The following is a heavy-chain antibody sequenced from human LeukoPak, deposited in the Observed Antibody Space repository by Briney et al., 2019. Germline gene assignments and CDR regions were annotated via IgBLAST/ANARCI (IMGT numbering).Heavy chain of an antibody. J-gene: IGHJ2*01. D-gene: IGHD3-10*01. V-gene: IGHV4-59*01. CDR3: ARNGGSGSYYNKVDWYFDL. CDR1: GGSISTYS. Sequence: PSETLSLTCTESGGSISTYSWSWIRQPPGKGLEWIGYIYYSGSSNYNPSLKSRVTISADTSKNQFSLKLSSVTAADTAVYYCARNGGSGSYYNKVDWYFDLWGRGTLVTVSS. CDR2: IYYSGSS.